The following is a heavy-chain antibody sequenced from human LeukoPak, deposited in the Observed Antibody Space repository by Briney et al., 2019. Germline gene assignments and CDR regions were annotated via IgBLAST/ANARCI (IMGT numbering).Heavy chain of an antibody. D-gene: IGHD6-13*01. Sequence: SETLSLTCAVSSGSIFSSNWWSWVRQPPGKGLEWIGQIFHSGSTTYSPSLKSRVTISMDKSKNQFSLKLISVTAADTAVYYCARGRRWAAAEIVYWGQGTLVTVSS. V-gene: IGHV4-4*02. CDR1: SGSIFSSNW. CDR3: ARGRRWAAAEIVY. CDR2: IFHSGST. J-gene: IGHJ4*02.